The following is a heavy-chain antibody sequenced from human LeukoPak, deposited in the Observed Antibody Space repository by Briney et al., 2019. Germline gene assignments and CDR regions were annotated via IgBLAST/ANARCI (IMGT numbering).Heavy chain of an antibody. CDR3: ARHAAILWFGEPYYFDY. D-gene: IGHD3-10*01. CDR1: GRSTSSYY. CDR2: IYYSGST. V-gene: IGHV4-59*08. J-gene: IGHJ4*02. Sequence: PSETLSLTCTVSGRSTSSYYWSWIRQPPGKGLEWIGYIYYSGSTNYNPSLKSRVTISVDTSKNQFSLKLSSVTAADTAVYYCARHAAILWFGEPYYFDYWGQGTLVTVSS.